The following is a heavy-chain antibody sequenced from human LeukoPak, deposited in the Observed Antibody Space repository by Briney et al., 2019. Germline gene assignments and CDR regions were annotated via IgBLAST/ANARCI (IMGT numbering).Heavy chain of an antibody. CDR3: VKPSYYYDSSGRRKRDYYYYYMDV. CDR2: ISGSGGST. CDR1: GFTFSSYA. Sequence: GGSLRLSCAASGFTFSSYAMSWVRQAPGKGLEWVSAISGSGGSTYYADSVKGRFTISRDNSKNTLYLQMNSLRAEDTAVYYCVKPSYYYDSSGRRKRDYYYYYMDVWGKGTTVTVSS. D-gene: IGHD3-22*01. V-gene: IGHV3-23*01. J-gene: IGHJ6*03.